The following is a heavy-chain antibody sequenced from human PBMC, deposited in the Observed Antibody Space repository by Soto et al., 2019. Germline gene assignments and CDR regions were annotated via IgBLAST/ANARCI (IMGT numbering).Heavy chain of an antibody. CDR3: ARGPSDIVATSDY. CDR2: IYYSGST. D-gene: IGHD5-12*01. Sequence: QVQLQESGPGLVKPSQTLSLTCTVSGGSISSGDYYWSWIRQPPGKGLEWIGYIYYSGSTYYNPSIKSRVTISVDTSKNQFSLKLSSVTAADTAVYYCARGPSDIVATSDYWGQGTLVTVSS. CDR1: GGSISSGDYY. J-gene: IGHJ4*02. V-gene: IGHV4-30-4*01.